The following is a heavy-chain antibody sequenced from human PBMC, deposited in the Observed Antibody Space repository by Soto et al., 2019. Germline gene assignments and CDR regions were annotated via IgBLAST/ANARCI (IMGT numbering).Heavy chain of an antibody. D-gene: IGHD3-22*01. Sequence: PGESLKISCKGSGYSFTSYWISWVRQMPGKGLEWMGRIDPSDSYTNYSPSFQGHVTISADKSISTAYLQWSSLKASDTAMYYCARHPAYYYDSSGYYYAQYYFDYWGQGTLVTVSS. V-gene: IGHV5-10-1*01. J-gene: IGHJ4*02. CDR1: GYSFTSYW. CDR2: IDPSDSYT. CDR3: ARHPAYYYDSSGYYYAQYYFDY.